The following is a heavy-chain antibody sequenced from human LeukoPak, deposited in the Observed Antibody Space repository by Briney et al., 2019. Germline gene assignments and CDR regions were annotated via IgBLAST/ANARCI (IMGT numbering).Heavy chain of an antibody. D-gene: IGHD2-15*01. V-gene: IGHV1-18*01. J-gene: IGHJ4*02. CDR1: GHTFTSYG. CDR3: ARDDSDLGYCSGGSCSFDY. Sequence: ASVKVSCKASGHTFTSYGISWVRQAPGQGLEWMGWISAYNGNTNYAQKLQGRVTMTTDTSTSTAYMELRSLRSDDTAVYYCARDDSDLGYCSGGSCSFDYWGQGTLVTVSS. CDR2: ISAYNGNT.